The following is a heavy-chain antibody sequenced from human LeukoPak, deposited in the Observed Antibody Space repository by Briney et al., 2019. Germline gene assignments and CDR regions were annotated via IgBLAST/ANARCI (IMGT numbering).Heavy chain of an antibody. J-gene: IGHJ5*02. CDR1: GFTFSSYW. CDR3: ARRDCSTASCYTNTWFDP. CDR2: INSDGSST. V-gene: IGHV3-74*01. Sequence: GGSLRLSCAASGFTFSSYWMHWVRQAPWKGLVWVSRINSDGSSTSYADSVKGRFTISRDNAKNTLYLQMSSLRVEDTAVYYCARRDCSTASCYTNTWFDPWGQGALVTVSS. D-gene: IGHD2-2*02.